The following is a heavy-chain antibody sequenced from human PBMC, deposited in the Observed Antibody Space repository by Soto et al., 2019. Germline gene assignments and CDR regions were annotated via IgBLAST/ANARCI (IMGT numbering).Heavy chain of an antibody. CDR1: GGTFNTYA. CDR2: ISPMFGAA. J-gene: IGHJ4*02. D-gene: IGHD3-10*01. Sequence: QVQLVQSGAEMQKPGSSVKVSCQSSGGTFNTYAMNWVRQAPGQGPEWMGDISPMFGAANYAPKCQGRVTITADESTGTSYMHLSSLTSEDTALYFCAREVQVHTPAFVYWGQGTLVTVSS. CDR3: AREVQVHTPAFVY. V-gene: IGHV1-69*19.